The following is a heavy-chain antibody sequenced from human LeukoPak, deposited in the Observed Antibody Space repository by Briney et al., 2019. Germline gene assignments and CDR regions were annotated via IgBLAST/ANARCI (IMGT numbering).Heavy chain of an antibody. V-gene: IGHV1-8*01. D-gene: IGHD3-22*01. J-gene: IGHJ3*02. CDR2: MNPNSGNT. CDR1: GYTFTSYD. Sequence: ASVKVSCKASGYTFTSYDINWVRQATGQGLEWMGWMNPNSGNTGYAQKFQGRVTMTRNTSISTAYMGLSSLRSEDTAVYYCARNSSGYYYDAFDIWGQGTMVTVSS. CDR3: ARNSSGYYYDAFDI.